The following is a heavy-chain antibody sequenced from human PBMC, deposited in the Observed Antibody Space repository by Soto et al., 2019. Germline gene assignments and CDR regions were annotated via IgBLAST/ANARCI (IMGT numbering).Heavy chain of an antibody. CDR3: ARGLSRSGELSLFDD. D-gene: IGHD3-16*02. J-gene: IGHJ4*02. CDR1: GGSFSGYY. V-gene: IGHV4-34*01. CDR2: INHSGCT. Sequence: QVQLQQWGAGLLKPSETLSLTCAVYGGSFSGYYWSWIRQPPGKGLEWIGEINHSGCTNYNPSLKSRVTISVDTSKNQFSLKLSSVTAADTAVYYCARGLSRSGELSLFDDWGQGTLVTGSS.